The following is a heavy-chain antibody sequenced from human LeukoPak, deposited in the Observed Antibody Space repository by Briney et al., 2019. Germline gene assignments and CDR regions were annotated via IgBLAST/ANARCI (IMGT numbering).Heavy chain of an antibody. CDR2: INPNSGGT. V-gene: IGHV1-2*02. CDR3: ARGSTLTTLPYYYYYMDV. J-gene: IGHJ6*03. Sequence: ASVKVSCKASGYTFTDYYLHWVRQAPGQGLEWMGWINPNSGGTNYAQKFQGRVTMTRDTSFGTAYMELSRLRSEDTALYYCARGSTLTTLPYYYYYMDVWGEGTTVTVSS. CDR1: GYTFTDYY. D-gene: IGHD4-17*01.